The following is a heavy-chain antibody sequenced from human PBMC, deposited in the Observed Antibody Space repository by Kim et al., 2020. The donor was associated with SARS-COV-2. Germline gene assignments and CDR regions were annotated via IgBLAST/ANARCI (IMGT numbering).Heavy chain of an antibody. V-gene: IGHV1-2*02. CDR1: GYTFTGYY. D-gene: IGHD6-13*01. Sequence: ASVKVSCKASGYTFTGYYMHWVRQAPGQGLEWMGWINPNSGGTNYAQKFQGRVTMTRDTSISTAYMELSRLRSDDTAVYYCARDGEQQLFFYWYFDLWGRGTLVTVSS. J-gene: IGHJ2*01. CDR2: INPNSGGT. CDR3: ARDGEQQLFFYWYFDL.